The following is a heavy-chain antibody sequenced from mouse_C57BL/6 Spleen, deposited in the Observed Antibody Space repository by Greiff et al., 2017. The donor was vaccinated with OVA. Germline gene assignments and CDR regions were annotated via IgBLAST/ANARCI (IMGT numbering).Heavy chain of an antibody. V-gene: IGHV1-54*01. D-gene: IGHD2-1*01. CDR3: ARTPIYYGNYFDY. CDR2: INPGSGGT. CDR1: GYAFTNYL. Sequence: VKVVESGAELVRPGTSVKVSCKASGYAFTNYLIEWVKQRPGQGLEWIGVINPGSGGTNYNEKFKGKATLTADKSSSTAYMQLSSLTSEDSAVYFCARTPIYYGNYFDYWGQGTTLTVSS. J-gene: IGHJ2*01.